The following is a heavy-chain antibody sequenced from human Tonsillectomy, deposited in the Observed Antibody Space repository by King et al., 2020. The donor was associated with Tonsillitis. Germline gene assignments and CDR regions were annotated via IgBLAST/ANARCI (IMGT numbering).Heavy chain of an antibody. CDR1: GFTFSNYA. CDR3: AKALGASLPTLNFDY. CDR2: ISGSGFST. V-gene: IGHV3-23*04. Sequence: VQLVESGGGLVQPGGSLRLSCVASGFTFSNYAMSWVRQAPGKGLEWVSGISGSGFSTKVADSVRGRHTISRDNSRNTVYLEMSNLRPEDTAIYYCAKALGASLPTLNFDYWGQGTLVTVSS. J-gene: IGHJ4*02. D-gene: IGHD3-16*01.